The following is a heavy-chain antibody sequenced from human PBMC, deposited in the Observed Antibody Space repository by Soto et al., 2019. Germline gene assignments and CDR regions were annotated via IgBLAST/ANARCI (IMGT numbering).Heavy chain of an antibody. CDR3: ARQGFGPLHGLVDV. V-gene: IGHV4-59*08. J-gene: IGHJ6*02. CDR1: GGSISSYY. D-gene: IGHD3-10*01. CDR2: VHHSWGS. Sequence: QVQLQESCPGLVKPSETMSLSCTVSGGSISSYYWSWFRQSPGKRMEWIGYVHHSWGSSYNPSLQSRVAISLDTSRSQFSLKGTSVTATDTAVYYCARQGFGPLHGLVDVWGQGTTVTVSS.